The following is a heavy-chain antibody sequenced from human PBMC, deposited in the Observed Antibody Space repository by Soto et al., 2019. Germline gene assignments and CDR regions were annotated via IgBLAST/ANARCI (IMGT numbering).Heavy chain of an antibody. CDR1: GYPFTSYG. CDR3: ARDRMVRLNYYYYYGMDV. CDR2: ISAYNGNT. V-gene: IGHV1-18*01. Sequence: GXAVNVSCKASGYPFTSYGIIWVRQTPGQGLEWMGWISAYNGNTNYAQKLQGRVTMPTDTSTSTAYMELRSLRSDDTAVYYCARDRMVRLNYYYYYGMDVWGQGTTVTASS. J-gene: IGHJ6*02. D-gene: IGHD3-10*01.